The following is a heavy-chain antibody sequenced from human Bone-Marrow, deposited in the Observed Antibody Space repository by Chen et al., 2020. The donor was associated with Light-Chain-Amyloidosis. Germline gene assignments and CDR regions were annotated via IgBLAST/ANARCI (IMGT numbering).Heavy chain of an antibody. Sequence: EQLVESGGSVVQTGRSLRLSCAASGFTFDDYGMGWVRRAPGKGLEWVAFITHTIHGTYYADSVEGRFTISRGSTLNLQMDSLRVEDTAVYYCARAPLGHNSGSPFDSWGLGTLVTVSS. D-gene: IGHD3-10*01. CDR1: GFTFDDYG. V-gene: IGHV3-23*04. CDR3: ARAPLGHNSGSPFDS. J-gene: IGHJ4*02. CDR2: ITHTIHGT.